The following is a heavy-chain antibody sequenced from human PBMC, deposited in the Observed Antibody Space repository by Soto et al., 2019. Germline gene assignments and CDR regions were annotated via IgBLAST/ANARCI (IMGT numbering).Heavy chain of an antibody. V-gene: IGHV3-30*18. J-gene: IGHJ5*02. Sequence: GSLLPSGSASGFTFSSYGMHWVRQAPGKGLEWVAVISYDGSNKYYADSVKGRFTISRDNSKNTLYLQMNSLRAEDTAVYYCEKGDSSSWLYNWFDPWGQGTLVTVYS. CDR2: ISYDGSNK. CDR1: GFTFSSYG. D-gene: IGHD6-13*01. CDR3: EKGDSSSWLYNWFDP.